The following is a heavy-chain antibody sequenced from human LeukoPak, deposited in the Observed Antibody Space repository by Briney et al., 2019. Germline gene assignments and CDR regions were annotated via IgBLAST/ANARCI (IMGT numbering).Heavy chain of an antibody. V-gene: IGHV3-7*02. Sequence: PGGSQRLSCAASGFTFSSYWMSWVRQAPGKGLEWVASINRDGSEKYYVDSVRGRFTISRDNAKNSLYLQMNSVRAEDTAVYYCARVLVGGTNRFDPWGQGTLVTVSS. CDR1: GFTFSSYW. CDR3: ARVLVGGTNRFDP. J-gene: IGHJ5*02. D-gene: IGHD1-26*01. CDR2: INRDGSEK.